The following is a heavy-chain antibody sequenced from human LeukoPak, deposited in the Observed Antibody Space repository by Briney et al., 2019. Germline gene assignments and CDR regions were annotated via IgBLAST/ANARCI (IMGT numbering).Heavy chain of an antibody. CDR1: GGSISSYY. CDR2: IYYSGST. V-gene: IGHV4-59*01. Sequence: KPSETLSLTCTVSGGSISSYYWSWIRQPPGKGLEWIGYIYYSGSTNYNPSLKSRVTISVDTSKNQFSLKLSSVTAADTAVYYCARDGGDDAFDIWGQGTMVTVSS. J-gene: IGHJ3*02. D-gene: IGHD3-16*01. CDR3: ARDGGDDAFDI.